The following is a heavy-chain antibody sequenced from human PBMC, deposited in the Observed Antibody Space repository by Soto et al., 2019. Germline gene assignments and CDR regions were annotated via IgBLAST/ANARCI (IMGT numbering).Heavy chain of an antibody. Sequence: EVQLVESGGGLVQPGRFLRLSCAASGFTFDDYAMHWVRQAPGKGLEWVSGISWNSGSIDYADSVKGRFTISRDNAKNSLYLQMNSLRAEDTALYYCAKVGGLRDGFDYWGQGTLVTVSS. J-gene: IGHJ4*02. CDR3: AKVGGLRDGFDY. D-gene: IGHD3-16*01. CDR2: ISWNSGSI. CDR1: GFTFDDYA. V-gene: IGHV3-9*01.